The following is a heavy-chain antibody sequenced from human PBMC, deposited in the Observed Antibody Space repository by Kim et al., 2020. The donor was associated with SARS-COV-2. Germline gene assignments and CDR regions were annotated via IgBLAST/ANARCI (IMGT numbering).Heavy chain of an antibody. V-gene: IGHV4-30-2*04. D-gene: IGHD2-15*01. J-gene: IGHJ4*02. Sequence: SGSTYNNPSLKSRVTISVDTSKNQFSLKLSSVTAADTAVYYCASSWSHDYWGQGTLVTVSS. CDR2: SGST. CDR3: ASSWSHDY.